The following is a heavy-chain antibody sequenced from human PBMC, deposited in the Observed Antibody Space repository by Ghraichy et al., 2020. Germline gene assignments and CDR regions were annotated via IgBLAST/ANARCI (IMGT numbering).Heavy chain of an antibody. CDR3: TGPRGVQGVNYGMDV. D-gene: IGHD3-10*01. CDR1: GFTFGDYA. CDR2: IRSKAYGGTT. J-gene: IGHJ6*02. V-gene: IGHV3-49*04. Sequence: GGSLTLSCTASGFTFGDYAMSWVRQAPGKGLEWVGFIRSKAYGGTTEYAASVKGRFTISRDDSKSIAYLQMNSLKTEDTAVYYCTGPRGVQGVNYGMDVWGQGTTVTVSS.